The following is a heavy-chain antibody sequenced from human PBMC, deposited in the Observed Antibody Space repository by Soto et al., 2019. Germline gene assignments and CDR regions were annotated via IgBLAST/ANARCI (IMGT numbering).Heavy chain of an antibody. CDR3: ATDKTYSSGWYDY. J-gene: IGHJ4*02. CDR2: ISGSGGST. Sequence: EVQLLESGGGLVQPGGSLRLSCAASGFTFSSYAMSWVRHAPGKGLEWVSAISGSGGSTYYADSVKGRFTISRDNSKNTLYLQMNSLRAEDTAVYYCATDKTYSSGWYDYWGQGTLVTVSS. V-gene: IGHV3-23*01. CDR1: GFTFSSYA. D-gene: IGHD6-19*01.